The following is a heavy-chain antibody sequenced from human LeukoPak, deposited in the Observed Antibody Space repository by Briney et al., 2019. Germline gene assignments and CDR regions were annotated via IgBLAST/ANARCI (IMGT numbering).Heavy chain of an antibody. D-gene: IGHD1-26*01. CDR3: TRGVTGSAPCDF. CDR2: SRNKANSYTT. CDR1: GFTFSDYL. V-gene: IGHV3-72*01. Sequence: PGGSLRLSCAASGFTFSDYLMDWVRQAPGKGLEWGGRSRNKANSYTTEYAASVKGRFTVSRDESTKSLFLQMTSMKPEDTAVYYCTRGVTGSAPCDFWGQGTLVTVSS. J-gene: IGHJ4*02.